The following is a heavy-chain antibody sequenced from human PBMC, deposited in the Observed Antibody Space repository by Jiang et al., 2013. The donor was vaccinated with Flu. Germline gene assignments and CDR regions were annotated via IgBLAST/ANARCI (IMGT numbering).Heavy chain of an antibody. CDR2: IYTSGGT. D-gene: IGHD3-10*01. J-gene: IGHJ4*02. CDR1: GGSISSGNYY. Sequence: GPGLVKPSQTLSLTCSVSGGSISSGNYYWGWIRQPAGKGLEWIGRIYTSGGTDYNPSLRSRVTISLELSKNQFSLKLSSVTAADTAMYYCAREPPGDWGQGTLVTVSS. V-gene: IGHV4-61*02. CDR3: AREPPGD.